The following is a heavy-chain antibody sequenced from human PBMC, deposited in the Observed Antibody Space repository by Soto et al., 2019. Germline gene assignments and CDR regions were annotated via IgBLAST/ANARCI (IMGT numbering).Heavy chain of an antibody. CDR2: INHSGST. D-gene: IGHD5-12*01. Sequence: QVQLQQWGAGLLKPSETLSLTGAVYGGSFSGYYWSWIRQPPGKGLEWIGEINHSGSTNYNPSLKSRVTLSVNTSKNLVSLKLSSVTAAETAVYYCASTRGYSGYDNPRYYYYYMAVWGKGTTVTVS. V-gene: IGHV4-34*01. CDR1: GGSFSGYY. J-gene: IGHJ6*03. CDR3: ASTRGYSGYDNPRYYYYYMAV.